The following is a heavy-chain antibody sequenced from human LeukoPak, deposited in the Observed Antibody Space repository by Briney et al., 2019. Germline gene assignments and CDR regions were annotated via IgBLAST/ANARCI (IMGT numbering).Heavy chain of an antibody. CDR1: GFTFSSYE. D-gene: IGHD5-12*01. V-gene: IGHV3-48*03. CDR3: ASGGKSGYDWKGPWAY. Sequence: GGSLRLSCAASGFTFSSYEMNWVRQAPGKGLEWVSYISSSGSTIYYADSVKGRFTISRDNAKNSLYLQMNSLRVEDTAIYYCASGGKSGYDWKGPWAYWGQGTVVTVSS. J-gene: IGHJ4*02. CDR2: ISSSGSTI.